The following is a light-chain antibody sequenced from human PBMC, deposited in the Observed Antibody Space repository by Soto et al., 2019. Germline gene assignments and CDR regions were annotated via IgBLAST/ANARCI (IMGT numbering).Light chain of an antibody. CDR3: QQRSNWPGT. Sequence: DIVLTQSPATLSLSPGERAILSCRASQSVGTYLAWYQQKPGQAPRLLIYDASNRATGIPARFGGSGSGTDFTLTINSLEPEDFAVYYCQQRSNWPGTFGPVTMVDIK. J-gene: IGKJ3*01. V-gene: IGKV3-11*01. CDR1: QSVGTY. CDR2: DAS.